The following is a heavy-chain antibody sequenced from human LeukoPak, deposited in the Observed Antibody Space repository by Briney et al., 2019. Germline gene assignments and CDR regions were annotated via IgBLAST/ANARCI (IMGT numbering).Heavy chain of an antibody. J-gene: IGHJ4*02. CDR1: GGSISSSSYY. CDR2: IYYSGST. Sequence: SETLSLTCTVSGGSISSSSYYWGWIRQPPGKGLEWIGSIYYSGSTYYNPSLKSRVTISVDTSKNQFSLKLSSVTAADTAVYYCARDRVGGAYVWGSYRHHRVYFDYWGQGTLVTVSS. V-gene: IGHV4-39*07. D-gene: IGHD3-16*02. CDR3: ARDRVGGAYVWGSYRHHRVYFDY.